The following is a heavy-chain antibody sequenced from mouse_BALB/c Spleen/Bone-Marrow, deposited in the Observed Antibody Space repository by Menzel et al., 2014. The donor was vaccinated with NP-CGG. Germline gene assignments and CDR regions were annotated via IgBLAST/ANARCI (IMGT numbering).Heavy chain of an antibody. CDR2: IYPGDGDT. D-gene: IGHD3-3*01. CDR1: GYASSSYW. V-gene: IGHV1-80*01. Sequence: VQVVESGAELVRPGSSVKISCKASGYASSSYWMNWVKQRPGQGLEWIGQIYPGDGDTNYNGKFKGKATLTVDKSSSTAYMQLSSLTSEDSAVYFCARRGPGFDYWGQGTTLTVSS. CDR3: ARRGPGFDY. J-gene: IGHJ2*01.